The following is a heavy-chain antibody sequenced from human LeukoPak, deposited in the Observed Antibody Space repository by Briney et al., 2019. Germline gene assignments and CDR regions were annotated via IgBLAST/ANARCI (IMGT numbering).Heavy chain of an antibody. D-gene: IGHD6-19*01. Sequence: GGSLRLSCAASGFTFDDYAMHWVRQAPGKGLEWVSGISYNSKNRGYVESVKGRFTISRDNARNSLYLQMSSLRPEDTAFYYCVKDIGQGSGWLFDNWGQGILVIVSS. CDR1: GFTFDDYA. V-gene: IGHV3-9*01. J-gene: IGHJ4*02. CDR2: ISYNSKNR. CDR3: VKDIGQGSGWLFDN.